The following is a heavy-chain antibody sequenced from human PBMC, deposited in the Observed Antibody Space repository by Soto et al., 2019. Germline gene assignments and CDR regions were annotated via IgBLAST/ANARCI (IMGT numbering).Heavy chain of an antibody. V-gene: IGHV4-31*03. D-gene: IGHD1-26*01. Sequence: QVQLQESGPGLVKPSQTLSLTCTVSGGSISSGDYYWSWIRQHPGKGLEWIGYIYYSGSTYYNPSLNSRVTKSVDRSKNQFSLKLSSVTAADTAVYYLPTWWSGSRQGFDPWGQGTLVTVSS. J-gene: IGHJ5*02. CDR2: IYYSGST. CDR3: PTWWSGSRQGFDP. CDR1: GGSISSGDYY.